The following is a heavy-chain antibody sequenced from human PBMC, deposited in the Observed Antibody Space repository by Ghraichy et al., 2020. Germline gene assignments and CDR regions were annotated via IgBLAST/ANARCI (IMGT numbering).Heavy chain of an antibody. Sequence: ASVKVSCKTSGYIFTNYGISWVRQAPGQGLEWMGWINTYNGNTNYAQKLQGRVTMTRDTSTRTVYMELRSLRSDDTAVYYCARRMDSGVGATNWFDPWGQGTLVTVSS. CDR2: INTYNGNT. J-gene: IGHJ5*02. CDR1: GYIFTNYG. D-gene: IGHD1-26*01. V-gene: IGHV1-18*04. CDR3: ARRMDSGVGATNWFDP.